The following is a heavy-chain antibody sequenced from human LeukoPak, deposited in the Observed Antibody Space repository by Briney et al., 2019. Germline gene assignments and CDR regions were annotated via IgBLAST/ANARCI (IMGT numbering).Heavy chain of an antibody. Sequence: PGRSLRLSCAASGFTFSSYGMHWVRQAPGKGLEWVAVIWYDGSNEYYADSVKGRFTISRDNSKNTLYLQMNSLRAEDTAVYYCARDGLRGSYYFDYWGQGTLVTVSS. V-gene: IGHV3-33*01. D-gene: IGHD1-26*01. J-gene: IGHJ4*02. CDR1: GFTFSSYG. CDR2: IWYDGSNE. CDR3: ARDGLRGSYYFDY.